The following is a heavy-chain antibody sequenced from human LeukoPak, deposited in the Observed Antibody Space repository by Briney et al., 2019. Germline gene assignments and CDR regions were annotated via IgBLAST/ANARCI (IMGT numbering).Heavy chain of an antibody. CDR2: IYSSGST. CDR1: GGSISSYY. D-gene: IGHD1-1*01. J-gene: IGHJ4*02. Sequence: PSETLSLTCTVSGGSISSYYWSWIRQPPGKGLEWIGYIYSSGSTNYNPSVKSRVTISVDTSKNQFSLRLSSVTAADTAVYYCATWRTAKTGFDYWGQGTLVTVSS. CDR3: ATWRTAKTGFDY. V-gene: IGHV4-4*08.